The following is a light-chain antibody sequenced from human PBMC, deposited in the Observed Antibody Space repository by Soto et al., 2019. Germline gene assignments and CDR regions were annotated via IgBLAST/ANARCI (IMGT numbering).Light chain of an antibody. V-gene: IGLV2-11*01. J-gene: IGLJ3*02. CDR2: DVN. CDR1: SSDVGGYNY. Sequence: QSVLTQPRSVSGSLGQSVTISCTGTSSDVGGYNYVSWYQQHPGKAPKLMIYDVNKRPSGVPDRFSGSKSGNTASLTISGLQAADEGDYYCCSYAGSWVFGGGTQLTVL. CDR3: CSYAGSWV.